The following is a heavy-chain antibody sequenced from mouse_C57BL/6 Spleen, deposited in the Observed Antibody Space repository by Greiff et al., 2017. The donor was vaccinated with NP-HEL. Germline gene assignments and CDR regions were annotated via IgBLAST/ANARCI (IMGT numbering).Heavy chain of an antibody. V-gene: IGHV1-80*01. D-gene: IGHD1-1*01. CDR3: AREDYYGSSYVYAMDY. Sequence: QVHVKQSGAELVKPGASVKFSCKASGYAFSSYWMNWVKQRPGKGLEWIGQIYPGDGYTNYNGKFKGKATLTADTSSSPAYMQLSSLTSEDAAVYFCAREDYYGSSYVYAMDYWGKGTSVTVSS. CDR2: IYPGDGYT. CDR1: GYAFSSYW. J-gene: IGHJ4*01.